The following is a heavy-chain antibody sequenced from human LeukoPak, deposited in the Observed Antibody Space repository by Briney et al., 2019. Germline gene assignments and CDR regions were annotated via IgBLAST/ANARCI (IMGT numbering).Heavy chain of an antibody. J-gene: IGHJ4*02. CDR2: IYYSGST. V-gene: IGHV4-30-4*01. CDR1: GGSISSGDYY. CDR3: ARRSYYYDSSGYFDY. D-gene: IGHD3-22*01. Sequence: SETLSLTCTVSGGSISSGDYYWRWIRQPPGKGLEWIGYIYYSGSTYYNPSLKSRVTISADTSKNQFSLKLSSVTAADTAVYYCARRSYYYDSSGYFDYWGQGTLVTVSS.